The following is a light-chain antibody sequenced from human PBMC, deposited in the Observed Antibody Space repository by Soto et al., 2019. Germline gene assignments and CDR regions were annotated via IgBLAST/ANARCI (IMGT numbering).Light chain of an antibody. J-gene: IGKJ2*01. V-gene: IGKV3-15*01. CDR2: GAS. CDR1: QSVRSN. CDR3: QHYNNWPPYT. Sequence: EIVMTQSPATLSMSPGERATLSCRASQSVRSNLAWYQQKPGQAPRLLIYGASTRATGIPARFSGSGSGTEFTLTISSLQSEDFAVYYCQHYNNWPPYTFGQGTKLEIK.